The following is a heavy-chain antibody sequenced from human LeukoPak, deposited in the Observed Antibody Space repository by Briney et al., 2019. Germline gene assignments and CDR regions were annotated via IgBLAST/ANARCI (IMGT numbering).Heavy chain of an antibody. D-gene: IGHD2-15*01. Sequence: ASVKVSCKASGYTFTSYGISWVRQAPGQGLEWMGWISAYNGNTNYAQKLQDRVTMTTDTSTSTAYMELRSLRSDDTAVYYCARDRTIGYCSGGSCYFDYWGQGTLVTVSS. CDR1: GYTFTSYG. CDR3: ARDRTIGYCSGGSCYFDY. V-gene: IGHV1-18*01. CDR2: ISAYNGNT. J-gene: IGHJ4*02.